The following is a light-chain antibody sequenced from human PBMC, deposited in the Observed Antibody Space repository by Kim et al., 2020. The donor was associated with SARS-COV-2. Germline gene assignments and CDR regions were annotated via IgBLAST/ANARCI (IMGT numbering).Light chain of an antibody. Sequence: ALGQTVRITCQGDSLRSYCASWYRQKPGQAPVLVIYGKNNRPSGIPDRFSGSSSGNTASLTITGAQAEDEADYYCNSRDSSGNHQVFGTGTKVTVL. CDR3: NSRDSSGNHQV. CDR2: GKN. J-gene: IGLJ1*01. V-gene: IGLV3-19*01. CDR1: SLRSYC.